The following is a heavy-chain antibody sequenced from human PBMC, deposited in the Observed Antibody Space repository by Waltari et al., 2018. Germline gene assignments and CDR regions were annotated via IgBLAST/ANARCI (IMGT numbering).Heavy chain of an antibody. CDR3: ARGRRRYYDFWSGYSTGDY. D-gene: IGHD3-3*01. CDR1: GYTFTSYD. CDR2: MNPNNGNT. J-gene: IGHJ4*02. Sequence: QVQLVQSGAEVKQPGASVKVSCKASGYTFTSYDINWVRQATGQGLEWMGWMNPNNGNTGYAQKFQGRVTITRNTSISTAYMELSSLRSEDTAVYYCARGRRRYYDFWSGYSTGDYWGQGTLVTVSS. V-gene: IGHV1-8*03.